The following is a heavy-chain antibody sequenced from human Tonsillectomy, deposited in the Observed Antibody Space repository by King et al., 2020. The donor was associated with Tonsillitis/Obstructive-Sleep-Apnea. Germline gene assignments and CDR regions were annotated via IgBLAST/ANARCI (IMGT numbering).Heavy chain of an antibody. Sequence: TLKESGPTLVKPTQTLTLTCTFSGFSLNTDGVGVGWIRQSPGKALECLALIYWDDEKRYSPSLKSRLTITKDTSKNQVVLTMTNVDPVDTGSYYCAHQRNDDFWVVPVYWFDPWGQGNLVSVSS. CDR2: IYWDDEK. CDR3: AHQRNDDFWVVPVYWFDP. J-gene: IGHJ5*02. D-gene: IGHD3-3*01. V-gene: IGHV2-5*02. CDR1: GFSLNTDGVG.